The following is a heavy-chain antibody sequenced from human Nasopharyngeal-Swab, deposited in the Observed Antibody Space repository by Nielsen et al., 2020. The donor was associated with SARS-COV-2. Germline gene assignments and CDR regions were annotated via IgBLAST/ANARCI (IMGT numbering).Heavy chain of an antibody. Sequence: SGPTLVKPTQTLTLTCTFSGFSLSTSGMCVSWIRQPPGKALEWLARIDWDDDKHYSTSLKTRLTISKDTSKNQVVLTMTNMDPVDTATYYCARIRVNHHYFDYWGQGTLVTVSS. J-gene: IGHJ4*02. D-gene: IGHD1-14*01. CDR2: IDWDDDK. CDR3: ARIRVNHHYFDY. V-gene: IGHV2-70*11. CDR1: GFSLSTSGMC.